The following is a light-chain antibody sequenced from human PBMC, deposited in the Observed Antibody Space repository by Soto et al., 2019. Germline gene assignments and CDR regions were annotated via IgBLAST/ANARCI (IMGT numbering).Light chain of an antibody. CDR1: SSNIGAGYG. CDR2: GNS. CDR3: QSYDSSLSGWV. V-gene: IGLV1-40*01. Sequence: QSVLTQPPSVSGAPGQRVTISCTGSSSNIGAGYGVHWYQQLPGTVPKLLIYGNSNRPSGVPDRFSGSKSGTSASLAITGLQAEDEADYYCQSYDSSLSGWVFGGGTKLTVL. J-gene: IGLJ3*02.